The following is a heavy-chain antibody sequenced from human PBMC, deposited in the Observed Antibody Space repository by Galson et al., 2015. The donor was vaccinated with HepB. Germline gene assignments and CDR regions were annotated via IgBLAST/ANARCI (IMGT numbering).Heavy chain of an antibody. CDR1: GFTFSSYS. CDR3: ARDPGYCSSTSCYCYGMDV. CDR2: ISSSSSTI. J-gene: IGHJ6*02. D-gene: IGHD2-2*01. Sequence: SLRLSCAASGFTFSSYSMNWVRQAPRKGLEWVSYISSSSSTIYYADSVKGRFTISRDNAKNSLYLQMNSLRDEDTAVYYCARDPGYCSSTSCYCYGMDVWRQGTTVTVSS. V-gene: IGHV3-48*02.